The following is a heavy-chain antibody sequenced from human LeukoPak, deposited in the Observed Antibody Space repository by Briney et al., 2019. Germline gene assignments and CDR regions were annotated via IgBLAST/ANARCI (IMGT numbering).Heavy chain of an antibody. Sequence: GGSLRLSCAASGFTFSSYSMNWVRQAPGKGLEWVSYISSSSSTIYYAASVKGRFTISRDNAKNSLYLQMNRLRAEDTAVYYCARTSAGIVVVPAATAGHLDVWGKGTTVTVSS. J-gene: IGHJ6*04. CDR3: ARTSAGIVVVPAATAGHLDV. V-gene: IGHV3-48*04. CDR2: ISSSSSTI. CDR1: GFTFSSYS. D-gene: IGHD2-2*01.